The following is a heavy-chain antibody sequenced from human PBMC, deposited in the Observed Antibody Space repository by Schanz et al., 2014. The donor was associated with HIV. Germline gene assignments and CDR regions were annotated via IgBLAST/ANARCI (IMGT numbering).Heavy chain of an antibody. D-gene: IGHD6-6*01. Sequence: QVQLVQSGGGLVQPGRSLRLSCTASRFTFSNSALHWVRQAPGKGLEWVALISHNGSNKKYVDSVKGRFTISRDDSKTTLYLQMNSLRAGDTAVYYCASTEFPYSSSSDYYYGMDVWGQGTTVTVSS. CDR2: ISHNGSNK. V-gene: IGHV3-30-3*01. CDR1: RFTFSNSA. J-gene: IGHJ6*02. CDR3: ASTEFPYSSSSDYYYGMDV.